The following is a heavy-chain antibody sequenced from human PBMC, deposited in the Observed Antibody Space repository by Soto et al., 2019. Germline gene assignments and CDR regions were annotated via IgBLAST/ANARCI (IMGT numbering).Heavy chain of an antibody. J-gene: IGHJ4*02. V-gene: IGHV3-48*02. CDR2: ISSSSSTI. D-gene: IGHD6-13*01. Sequence: GGSLRLSCAASGFTFSSYSMNWVRQAPGKGLEWVSYISSSSSTIYYADSVKGRFTISRDNAKNSLYLQMNSLRDEDTAVYYCARDHQPRHIAAAGIPDYFDYWGQGTLVTVSS. CDR1: GFTFSSYS. CDR3: ARDHQPRHIAAAGIPDYFDY.